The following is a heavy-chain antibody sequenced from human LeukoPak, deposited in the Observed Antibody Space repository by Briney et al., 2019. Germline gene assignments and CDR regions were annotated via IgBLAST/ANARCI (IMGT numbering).Heavy chain of an antibody. V-gene: IGHV4-39*01. D-gene: IGHD4-17*01. CDR3: ARGAGDYALTTLDY. J-gene: IGHJ4*02. CDR1: GVSISSRSYH. Sequence: SETQSLTCSVSGVSISSRSYHWGWIRQPPGKGLEWIGSIYYSGSAYYHPSLKSRVTISLDTSKNQFSLRMSPVTAADPAVYYWARGAGDYALTTLDYWGQGALVTVSS. CDR2: IYYSGSA.